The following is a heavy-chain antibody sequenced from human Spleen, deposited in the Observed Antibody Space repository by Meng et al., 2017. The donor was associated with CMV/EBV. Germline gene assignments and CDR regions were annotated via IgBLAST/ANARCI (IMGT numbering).Heavy chain of an antibody. CDR1: GGSFSGYY. V-gene: IGHV4-34*01. CDR3: ARPNYGGNFLRAFDI. Sequence: GSLRLSCAVYGGSFSGYYWSWIRQPPGKGLEWIGEINHSGSTNYNPSLKSRVTISVDTSKNQFSLKLSSVTAADTAVYYCARPNYGGNFLRAFDIWGQGTMVTVS. CDR2: INHSGST. D-gene: IGHD4-23*01. J-gene: IGHJ3*02.